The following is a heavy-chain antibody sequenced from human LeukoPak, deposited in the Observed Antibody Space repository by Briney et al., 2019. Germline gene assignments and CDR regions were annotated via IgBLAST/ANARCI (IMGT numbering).Heavy chain of an antibody. CDR3: AVELTIFGVVTNHPLDY. D-gene: IGHD3-3*01. CDR1: GGSISSSSYY. J-gene: IGHJ4*02. Sequence: PSETLSLTCTVSGGSISSSSYYWGWIRQPPGKGLEWIGSIYYSGSTYHNPSLKSRVTISVDTSKNQFSLKLSSVTAADTAVYYCAVELTIFGVVTNHPLDYWGQGTLVTVSS. CDR2: IYYSGST. V-gene: IGHV4-39*01.